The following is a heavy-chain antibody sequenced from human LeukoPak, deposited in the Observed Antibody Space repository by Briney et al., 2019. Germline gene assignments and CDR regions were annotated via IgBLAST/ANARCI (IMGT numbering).Heavy chain of an antibody. CDR3: AKVWSANIVGRPGVLKYFDY. J-gene: IGHJ4*02. CDR1: GYTFSNYW. D-gene: IGHD2-21*01. V-gene: IGHV5-51*01. CDR2: IYPGDSDT. Sequence: GESLKISCKGSGYTFSNYWIAWVRQKPGKGLEWMGIIYPGDSDTRYSPSFQGQVTISVGKSISTAFLQWPSLKASGTAMYYCAKVWSANIVGRPGVLKYFDYWGQGTLVTVSS.